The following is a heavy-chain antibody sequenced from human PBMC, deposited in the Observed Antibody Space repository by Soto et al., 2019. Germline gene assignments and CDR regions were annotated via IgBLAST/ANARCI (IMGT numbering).Heavy chain of an antibody. CDR2: INHSGNS. Sequence: SETLSLTCAVYGASISDNCCKWLRQPPGKGLEWIGEINHSGNSIYNPSLRSRATISIDTYKNQLSLNVRPGSAADTAVYDCAKGSAEFDAWGQGTPVTVSS. CDR1: GASISDNC. CDR3: AKGSAEFDA. J-gene: IGHJ5*02. D-gene: IGHD6-19*01. V-gene: IGHV4-34*01.